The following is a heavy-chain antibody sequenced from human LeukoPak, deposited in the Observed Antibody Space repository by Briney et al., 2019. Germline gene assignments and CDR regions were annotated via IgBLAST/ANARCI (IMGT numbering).Heavy chain of an antibody. D-gene: IGHD3-22*01. CDR2: IYHSGST. CDR1: GGSISSGGYY. CDR3: ARSKPPLYYYDSSGYFDY. Sequence: PSETLSLTCTVSGGSISSGGYYWSWIRQHPGKGLEWIGYIYHSGSTYYNPSLKSRVTISVDRSKNQFSLKLSSVTAADTAVYYCARSKPPLYYYDSSGYFDYWGQGTLVTVSS. V-gene: IGHV4-30-2*01. J-gene: IGHJ4*02.